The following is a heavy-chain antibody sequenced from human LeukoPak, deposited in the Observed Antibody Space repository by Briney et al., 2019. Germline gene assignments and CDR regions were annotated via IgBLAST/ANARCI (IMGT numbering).Heavy chain of an antibody. CDR1: GFTFDTIW. CDR3: ARQPQHEAYFDY. V-gene: IGHV3-7*01. Sequence: GGSLRLSCVAPGFTFDTIWMSWVRQAPGKGLEWVANIKADASEEKYLDSVKGRFKISRDNAEDSLFLQMSSLRAEDTAVYYCARQPQHEAYFDYWGQGALVTVSS. J-gene: IGHJ4*02. CDR2: IKADASEE.